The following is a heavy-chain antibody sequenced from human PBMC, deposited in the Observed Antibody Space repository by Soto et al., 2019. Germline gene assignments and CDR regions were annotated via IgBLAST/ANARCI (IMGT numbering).Heavy chain of an antibody. V-gene: IGHV3-23*01. CDR3: AKRSPYSTGWYTPIFDY. D-gene: IGHD6-13*01. CDR2: ISESGGST. CDR1: GFSFSDYV. Sequence: VGSLRLSCAASGFSFSDYVMTWVRQAPGKGLEWVSVISESGGSTHYADSVRGRFTISRDNSENTLYLRMNSLRDDDTAVYFCAKRSPYSTGWYTPIFDYWGQGSLVTVSS. J-gene: IGHJ4*02.